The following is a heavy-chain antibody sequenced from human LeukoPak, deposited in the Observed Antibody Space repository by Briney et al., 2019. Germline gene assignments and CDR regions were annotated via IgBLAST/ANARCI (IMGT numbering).Heavy chain of an antibody. D-gene: IGHD6-13*01. J-gene: IGHJ4*02. V-gene: IGHV4-59*08. CDR1: GFTFDDYA. CDR3: ARQSRYSSSGNFDY. CDR2: IYYSGST. Sequence: PGGSLRLSCAASGFTFDDYAMHWIRQPPGKGLEWIGYIYYSGSTNYNPSLKSRVTISVDTSRNQFSLKLSSVTAADTAVYYCARQSRYSSSGNFDYWGQGTLVTVSS.